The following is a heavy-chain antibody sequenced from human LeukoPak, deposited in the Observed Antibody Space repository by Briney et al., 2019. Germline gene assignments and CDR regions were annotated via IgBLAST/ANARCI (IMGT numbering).Heavy chain of an antibody. J-gene: IGHJ4*02. V-gene: IGHV3-7*01. Sequence: GGSLRLSCAASGFTFSSYWMSWVRQAPGKGLEWVANIKQDGSEKYYVDSVKGRFTISRDNAKNSLYLQMNSLRAEDTAVYYCARGGISSSWYRRELTSPFDYWGQGTLVTVSS. CDR1: GFTFSSYW. CDR2: IKQDGSEK. D-gene: IGHD6-13*01. CDR3: ARGGISSSWYRRELTSPFDY.